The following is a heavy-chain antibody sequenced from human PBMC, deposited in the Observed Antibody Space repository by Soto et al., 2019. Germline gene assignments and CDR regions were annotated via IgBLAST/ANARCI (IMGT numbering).Heavy chain of an antibody. D-gene: IGHD3-22*01. CDR3: ARSRGVVVTPFDY. J-gene: IGHJ4*02. CDR1: GGSISSGDYY. CDR2: IYYSGST. V-gene: IGHV4-30-4*01. Sequence: QVQLQESGPGLVKPSQTLSLTCTVSGGSISSGDYYWSWIRQPPGKGLEWIGYIYYSGSTYYNPSLKSRVTISVDTSKNQCSPKLSSVTAADTAVYYCARSRGVVVTPFDYWGQGTLVTVSS.